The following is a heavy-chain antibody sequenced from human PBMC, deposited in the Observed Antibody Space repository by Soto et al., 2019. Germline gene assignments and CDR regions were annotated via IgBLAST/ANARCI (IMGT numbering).Heavy chain of an antibody. J-gene: IGHJ6*02. V-gene: IGHV4-31*03. Sequence: QVQLQESGPGLVKPSQTLSLTCTVSGGSISSGGYYWSWIRQHPGKGLEWIGYIYYSGSTYYNPSLKSRVTRSVDTSKNQFALKLSSVTAADTAVYYGARDKKRDYGSGSHGGMDVWGQGTTVTVSS. CDR1: GGSISSGGYY. CDR3: ARDKKRDYGSGSHGGMDV. D-gene: IGHD3-10*01. CDR2: IYYSGST.